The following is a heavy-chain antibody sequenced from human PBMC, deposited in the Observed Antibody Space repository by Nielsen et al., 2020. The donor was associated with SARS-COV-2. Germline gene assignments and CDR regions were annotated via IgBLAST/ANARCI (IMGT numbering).Heavy chain of an antibody. Sequence: GGSLRLSCAASGFTFSSYAMHWVRQAPGKGLEWVAVISYDGSNKYYADSVKGRFTISRDNSKNTLYLQMNSLRAEDTAVYHCARDRGMGGSSRPFDYWGQGTLVTVSP. CDR1: GFTFSSYA. CDR2: ISYDGSNK. CDR3: ARDRGMGGSSRPFDY. J-gene: IGHJ4*02. V-gene: IGHV3-30*04. D-gene: IGHD3-16*01.